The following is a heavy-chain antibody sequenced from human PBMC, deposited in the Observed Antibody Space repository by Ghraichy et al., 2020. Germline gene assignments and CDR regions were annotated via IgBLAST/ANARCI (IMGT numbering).Heavy chain of an antibody. CDR1: GFTFSSYA. D-gene: IGHD4-11*01. Sequence: GGSLRLSCAASGFTFSSYAMHWVRQAPGKGLEWVAVISYDGSNKYYADSVKGRFTISRDNSKNTLYLQMNSLRAEDTAVYYCARDYNPSRTTVLYYYMDVWGKGTTVTVSS. V-gene: IGHV3-30*04. CDR3: ARDYNPSRTTVLYYYMDV. CDR2: ISYDGSNK. J-gene: IGHJ6*03.